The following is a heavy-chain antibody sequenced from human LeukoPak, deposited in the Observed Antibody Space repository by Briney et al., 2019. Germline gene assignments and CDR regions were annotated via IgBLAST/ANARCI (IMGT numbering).Heavy chain of an antibody. CDR3: ARDLYDFWSGYPYYGMDV. Sequence: SQTLSLTCAISGDSVSSNSAALNWIRQTPSSGLELLVRTYYRSKWYNDYAVSVKSRITINPDTSKNRFSLQLNSVTPEDTAVYYCARDLYDFWSGYPYYGMDVWGQGTTVTVSS. CDR2: TYYRSKWYN. J-gene: IGHJ6*02. D-gene: IGHD3-3*01. CDR1: GDSVSSNSAA. V-gene: IGHV6-1*01.